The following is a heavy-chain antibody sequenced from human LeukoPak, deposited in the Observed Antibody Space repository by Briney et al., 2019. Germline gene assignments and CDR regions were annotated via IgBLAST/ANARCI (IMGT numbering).Heavy chain of an antibody. CDR1: GGSFSGYY. V-gene: IGHV4-34*01. D-gene: IGHD1-26*01. CDR3: ARTNSGSYSGDAFDI. CDR2: INHSGST. Sequence: SETLSLTCAVYGGSFSGYYWSWIRQPPGKGLEWIGEINHSGSTNYNPSLKSRVTISVDTSKNQFSLKLSSVTAADTAVYYCARTNSGSYSGDAFDIWGQGTMVTVSS. J-gene: IGHJ3*02.